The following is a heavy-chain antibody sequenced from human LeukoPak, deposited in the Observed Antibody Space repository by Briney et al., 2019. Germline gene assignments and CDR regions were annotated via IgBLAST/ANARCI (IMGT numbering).Heavy chain of an antibody. V-gene: IGHV3-30*18. Sequence: GGSLRLSCAASGFTFSSYGMHWVRQAPGKGLEWVAVISYDGSNKYYADSVKGRFTISRDNSKNTLYLQMNSLRAEDTAVYYCAKDRRFIGNIAAAFNAFDIWGQGTMVTVSS. CDR2: ISYDGSNK. J-gene: IGHJ3*02. D-gene: IGHD6-13*01. CDR1: GFTFSSYG. CDR3: AKDRRFIGNIAAAFNAFDI.